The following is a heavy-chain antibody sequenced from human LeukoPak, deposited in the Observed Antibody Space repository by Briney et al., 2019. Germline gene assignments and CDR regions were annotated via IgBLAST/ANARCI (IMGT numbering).Heavy chain of an antibody. D-gene: IGHD2-2*02. CDR3: ARGPEVPAAIKGIWFDP. CDR1: GYTFTGYY. Sequence: ASVKVSCKASGYTFTGYYMHWVRQAPGQGLEWMGWINPNSDGTNYAQKFQGRVTMTRDTSISTAYMELSRLRSDDTAVYYCARGPEVPAAIKGIWFDPWGQGTLVTVSS. CDR2: INPNSDGT. V-gene: IGHV1-2*02. J-gene: IGHJ5*02.